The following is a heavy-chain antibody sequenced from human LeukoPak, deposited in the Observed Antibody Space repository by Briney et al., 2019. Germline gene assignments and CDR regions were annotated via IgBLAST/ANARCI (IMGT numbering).Heavy chain of an antibody. CDR1: GSSVSISSYY. CDR2: IYFSGST. D-gene: IGHD6-19*01. J-gene: IGHJ4*02. Sequence: SETLALTCTVSGSSVSISSYYWGWIRQSPGKGLEWIGIIYFSGSTNYNPSLKSRVTISVDTSKNQFSLKLSSVTAADTAVYYCARVAGNFMDYWGQGTLVTVSS. V-gene: IGHV4-39*07. CDR3: ARVAGNFMDY.